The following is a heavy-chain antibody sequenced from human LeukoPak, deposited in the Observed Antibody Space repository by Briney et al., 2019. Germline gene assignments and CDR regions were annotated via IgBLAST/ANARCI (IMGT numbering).Heavy chain of an antibody. CDR3: AQEWLVGDNWFDP. J-gene: IGHJ5*02. D-gene: IGHD6-19*01. CDR1: GGSISSSSYY. Sequence: SETLSLTCTVSGGSISSSSYYWGWIRQPPGKGLEWIGSIYYSGSTYYNPSLKSRVTISVDTSKNQFSLKLSSVTAADTAVYYCAQEWLVGDNWFDPWGQGTLVTVSS. CDR2: IYYSGST. V-gene: IGHV4-39*01.